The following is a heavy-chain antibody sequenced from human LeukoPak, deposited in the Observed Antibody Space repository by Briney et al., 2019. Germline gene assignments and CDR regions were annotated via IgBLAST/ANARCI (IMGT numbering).Heavy chain of an antibody. Sequence: SETLSLTCTVSGGSISSYHWSWIRQPAGKGLEWIGRIYTSGSTNYNPSLKSRVTMSVDTSKNQFSLKLSSVTAADTAVYYCARGRRYCSSTSCYNSVLYFDYWGQGTLVTVSS. CDR1: GGSISSYH. D-gene: IGHD2-2*02. CDR2: IYTSGST. V-gene: IGHV4-4*07. J-gene: IGHJ4*02. CDR3: ARGRRYCSSTSCYNSVLYFDY.